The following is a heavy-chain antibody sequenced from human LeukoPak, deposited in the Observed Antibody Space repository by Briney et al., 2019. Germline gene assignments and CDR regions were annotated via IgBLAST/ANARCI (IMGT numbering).Heavy chain of an antibody. D-gene: IGHD3-16*02. V-gene: IGHV3-72*01. CDR2: TRNRANSYTT. J-gene: IGHJ4*02. CDR3: AKDLYDYVWGSYRYTPSFDY. Sequence: GGSLRLSCAASGFTLSDHYMDWVRQAPGKGLEWVGRTRNRANSYTTDYAASVKGRFTISRDDLKSSLYLQMNSLRAEDTAVYYCAKDLYDYVWGSYRYTPSFDYWGQGTLVTVSS. CDR1: GFTLSDHY.